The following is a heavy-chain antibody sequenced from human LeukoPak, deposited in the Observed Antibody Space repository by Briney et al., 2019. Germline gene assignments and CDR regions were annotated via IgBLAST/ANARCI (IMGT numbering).Heavy chain of an antibody. D-gene: IGHD1-14*01. Sequence: ASVKVSCKASGYTFTSYGISWVRQAPGQGLEWMGWISAYNGNTNYAQKFQGRVTMTTDTSTSAAYMELRSLRSDDTAMYYCARDIKRSRARWENLGFDPWGQGTLVTVSS. CDR2: ISAYNGNT. V-gene: IGHV1-18*01. CDR3: ARDIKRSRARWENLGFDP. CDR1: GYTFTSYG. J-gene: IGHJ5*02.